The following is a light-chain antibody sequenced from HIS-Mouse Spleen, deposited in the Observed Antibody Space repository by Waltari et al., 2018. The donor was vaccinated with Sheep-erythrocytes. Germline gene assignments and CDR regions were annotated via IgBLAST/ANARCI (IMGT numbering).Light chain of an antibody. CDR3: CSYAGSSTPWV. V-gene: IGLV2-23*01. CDR2: EGS. CDR1: TSDVGMYNL. J-gene: IGLJ3*02. Sequence: QSALTQPASVSGSPGQSITISCTGTTSDVGMYNLVSWYQQHPGKAPKRMIYEGSKRPSGVSNRFSGSKSGNTASLTISGLQAEDEADYYCCSYAGSSTPWVFGGGTKLTVL.